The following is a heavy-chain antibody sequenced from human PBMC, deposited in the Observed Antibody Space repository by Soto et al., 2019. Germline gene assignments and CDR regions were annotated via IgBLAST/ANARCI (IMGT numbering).Heavy chain of an antibody. J-gene: IGHJ4*02. Sequence: EVQLVESGGGLIQPGGSLRVSCAASGFTVSRSYMSWVRQAPGKGLEWVSVIYSGGSTNYADSVKDRFTISRDNSKNTLYLQMNSLRVEDTAVYYCARDTYYYDSSGQPYWGQGTLVTVSS. V-gene: IGHV3-53*01. CDR3: ARDTYYYDSSGQPY. CDR1: GFTVSRSY. CDR2: IYSGGST. D-gene: IGHD3-22*01.